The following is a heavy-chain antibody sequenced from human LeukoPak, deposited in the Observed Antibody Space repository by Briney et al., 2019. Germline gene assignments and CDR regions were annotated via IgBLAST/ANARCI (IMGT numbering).Heavy chain of an antibody. CDR1: GGSISSSSYY. J-gene: IGHJ5*02. CDR3: ARLRGGEFDP. D-gene: IGHD3-16*01. CDR2: IYYSGST. V-gene: IGHV4-39*01. Sequence: SETLSLTCTVSGGSISSSSYYWGWIRQPPGKGLEWIGSIYYSGSTYYNPSLKSRVTISVDTSKNQFSLKLSSVTAADTAVYYCARLRGGEFDPWGQGTLVTVSS.